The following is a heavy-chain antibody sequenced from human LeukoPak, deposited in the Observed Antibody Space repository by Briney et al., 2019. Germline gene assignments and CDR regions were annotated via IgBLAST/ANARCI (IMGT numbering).Heavy chain of an antibody. CDR3: AREKWEDSSGYYLVY. CDR2: ISAYNGNT. J-gene: IGHJ4*02. Sequence: ASVKVSCKASGYTFTGYYMHWVRQAPGQGLEWMGWISAYNGNTKYAQKLQGRVTMTTDTSTSAAYMELRSLRSDDTAVYYCAREKWEDSSGYYLVYWGQGTLVTVSS. V-gene: IGHV1-18*04. CDR1: GYTFTGYY. D-gene: IGHD3-22*01.